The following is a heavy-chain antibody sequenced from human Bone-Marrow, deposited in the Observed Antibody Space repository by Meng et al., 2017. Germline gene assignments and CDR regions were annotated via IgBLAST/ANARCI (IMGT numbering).Heavy chain of an antibody. CDR2: IDPKSGDT. J-gene: IGHJ4*02. CDR3: ARDEDISAAGKLFGDY. V-gene: IGHV1-2*06. Sequence: VRVVPGGAELKKPGASVKVSCKPSGYNFPDYWLHWVRRAPGPGLEWMGRIDPKSGDTHYAQRFQGRVTMTGDTSISTAYMELSGLRSDDTAMYYCARDEDISAAGKLFGDYWGQGTLVTVSS. CDR1: GYNFPDYW. D-gene: IGHD6-13*01.